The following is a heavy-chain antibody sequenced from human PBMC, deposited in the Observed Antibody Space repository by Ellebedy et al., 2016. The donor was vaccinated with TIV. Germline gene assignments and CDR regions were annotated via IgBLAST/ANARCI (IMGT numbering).Heavy chain of an antibody. CDR1: GFSFSNFA. V-gene: IGHV3-23*01. CDR2: ISASGIST. J-gene: IGHJ4*02. CDR3: AKLDSSGYYYGRFDY. Sequence: GGSLRLSCVASGFSFSNFAMTWVRQAPGKGLEWVSSISASGISTDYADSVRGRVTISRDNSRNTLYLQMDSLRADDTAVYYCAKLDSSGYYYGRFDYWGQGTLVTVSS. D-gene: IGHD3-22*01.